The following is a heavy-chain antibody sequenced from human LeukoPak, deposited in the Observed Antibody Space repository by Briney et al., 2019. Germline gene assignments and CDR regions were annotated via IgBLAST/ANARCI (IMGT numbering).Heavy chain of an antibody. CDR2: IHPHGMF. Sequence: PSETLSLTCAVYGGSCDDYYCSWIRQPPGKGLEWIGEIHPHGMFYYNSSLMSRVTILIDTSKTRFSLRLTSVTATDTAFYYCARGRDRSKAGDHWGQGSLVTVSS. V-gene: IGHV4-34*01. J-gene: IGHJ4*02. CDR3: ARGRDRSKAGDH. CDR1: GGSCDDYY. D-gene: IGHD5-24*01.